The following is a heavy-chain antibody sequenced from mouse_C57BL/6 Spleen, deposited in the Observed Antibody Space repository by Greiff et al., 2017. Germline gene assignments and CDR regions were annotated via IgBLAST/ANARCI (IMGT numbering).Heavy chain of an antibody. CDR1: GYTFTSYW. CDR3: ARAGITTVADFDY. CDR2: IDPSDSYT. J-gene: IGHJ2*01. V-gene: IGHV1-69*01. D-gene: IGHD1-1*01. Sequence: QVQLKQPGAELVMPGASVKLSCKASGYTFTSYWMHWVKQRPGQGLEWIGEIDPSDSYTNYNQKFKGKSTLTVDKSSSTAYMQLSSLTSEDSAVYYCARAGITTVADFDYWGQGTTLTVSS.